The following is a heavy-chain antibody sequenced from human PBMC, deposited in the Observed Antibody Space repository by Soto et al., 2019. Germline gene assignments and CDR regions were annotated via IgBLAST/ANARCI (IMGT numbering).Heavy chain of an antibody. Sequence: AASVKVSCKAPGSPFSDFDINWPRQASGQGPKRMGWMNAKSGDTFFPQRFQGKFNMTWDTSLSTAYMEVGSLTSDDTAIYYGARGNPSNYAGFDVWGQGTTVTV. CDR1: GSPFSDFD. CDR2: MNAKSGDT. J-gene: IGHJ6*02. V-gene: IGHV1-8*01. CDR3: ARGNPSNYAGFDV. D-gene: IGHD3-16*01.